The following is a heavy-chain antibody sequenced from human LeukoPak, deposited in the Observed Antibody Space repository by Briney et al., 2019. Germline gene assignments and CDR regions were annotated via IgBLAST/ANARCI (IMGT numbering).Heavy chain of an antibody. D-gene: IGHD2-2*02. V-gene: IGHV3-21*01. Sequence: PGGSLRLSCAASGFTFSSYSMNWVRQAPGKGLEWVSSISSSSSYIYYADSVKGRFTISRDNAKNSLYLQMNSLRAEDTAVYHCARDIYCSSTSCYTGLDYWGQGTLVTVSS. CDR2: ISSSSSYI. J-gene: IGHJ4*02. CDR3: ARDIYCSSTSCYTGLDY. CDR1: GFTFSSYS.